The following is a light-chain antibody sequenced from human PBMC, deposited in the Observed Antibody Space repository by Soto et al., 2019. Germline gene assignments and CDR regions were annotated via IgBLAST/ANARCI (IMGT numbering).Light chain of an antibody. Sequence: EIVLTQSPATLSLSPGERVTLSCRASQSITTYLAWHQQKPGQAPRLLIYDASNRATGIPARFSGSGSGRDFTLTISSLEPEDVAVYYCQQRINWPLTFGGGTNVEIK. V-gene: IGKV3-11*02. CDR3: QQRINWPLT. J-gene: IGKJ4*01. CDR2: DAS. CDR1: QSITTY.